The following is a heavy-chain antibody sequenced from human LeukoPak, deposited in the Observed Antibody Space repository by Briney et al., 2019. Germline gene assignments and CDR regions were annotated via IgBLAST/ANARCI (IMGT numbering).Heavy chain of an antibody. CDR1: GYTFTGYY. CDR3: ARQSGTYWGLDY. V-gene: IGHV1-2*02. Sequence: ASVKVSCKASGYTFTGYYMHWVRQAPGQGLEWMGWINPNSGGTNYAQKFQGRVTMTRDTSISTACMELSRLRSDDTAVYYCARQSGTYWGLDYWGQGTLVTISS. CDR2: INPNSGGT. J-gene: IGHJ4*02. D-gene: IGHD1-26*01.